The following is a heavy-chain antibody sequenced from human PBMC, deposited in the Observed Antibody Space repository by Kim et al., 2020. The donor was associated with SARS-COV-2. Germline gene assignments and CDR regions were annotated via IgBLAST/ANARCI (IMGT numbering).Heavy chain of an antibody. CDR1: GFTFSSYA. D-gene: IGHD1-7*01. V-gene: IGHV3-30*04. CDR2: ITYDGSNK. CDR3: ARGLNYWDHVDN. Sequence: GGSLRLSCAASGFTFSSYAMHWVRQAPGKGLEWVAGITYDGSNKYYADSVKGRFTISRDNSKNTLYLQMNSLRAEDTAVYYCARGLNYWDHVDNWGQGTPFTVSS. J-gene: IGHJ4*02.